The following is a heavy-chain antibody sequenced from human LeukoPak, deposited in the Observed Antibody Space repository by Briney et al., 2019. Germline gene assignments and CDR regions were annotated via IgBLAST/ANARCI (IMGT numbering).Heavy chain of an antibody. CDR2: ISGDGSST. CDR3: ARDNNWNYPDY. Sequence: GGSLRLSCAASGFTFSNHWMHWVRQAPGKGLVWVSRISGDGSSTRYADSVKGRFTTSRDNAKNTLFLQMNSLRAEDTAVYNCARDNNWNYPDYWGQGTLVTVSS. D-gene: IGHD1-7*01. J-gene: IGHJ4*02. CDR1: GFTFSNHW. V-gene: IGHV3-74*01.